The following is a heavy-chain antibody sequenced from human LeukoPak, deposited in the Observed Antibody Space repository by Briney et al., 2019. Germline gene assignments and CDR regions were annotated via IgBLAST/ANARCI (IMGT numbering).Heavy chain of an antibody. CDR2: VSRSSSHI. Sequence: GGSLRLSCLASGFTFSSYGMSWVRQAPGKGLEWVSSVSRSSSHIYYADSAKGRFTISRDNAKDSLFLQMDIVTAEDTAVYYCARDPSSDRYQYFDFWGQGVLVTVSS. D-gene: IGHD2-21*02. CDR1: GFTFSSYG. CDR3: ARDPSSDRYQYFDF. J-gene: IGHJ4*02. V-gene: IGHV3-21*01.